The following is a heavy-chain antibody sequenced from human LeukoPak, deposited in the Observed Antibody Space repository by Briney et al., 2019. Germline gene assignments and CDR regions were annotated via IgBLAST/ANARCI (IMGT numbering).Heavy chain of an antibody. CDR1: GFTFSSYG. D-gene: IGHD1-26*01. Sequence: GGSLRLSCAASGFTFSSYGMSWVRQAPGKGLEWVSAISGSGGSTYYADSVKGRFTISRDNAQNSLYLQLNSLRAEDTAVYYCARDFSSGSYYGDYYFDYWGQGTLVTVSS. CDR3: ARDFSSGSYYGDYYFDY. V-gene: IGHV3-23*01. J-gene: IGHJ4*02. CDR2: ISGSGGST.